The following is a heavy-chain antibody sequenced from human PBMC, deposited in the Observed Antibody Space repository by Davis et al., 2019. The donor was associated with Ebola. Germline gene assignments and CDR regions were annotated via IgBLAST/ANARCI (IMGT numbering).Heavy chain of an antibody. J-gene: IGHJ3*01. Sequence: SETLSLTCTVSGGSINSDYWSWIRQPPGKGLEWIGYIYYSGDTNYSPSLKSRVTISIDTSKTQFSLKVTSVTAADTAVYYCERDRYHLSTGYDAFDVWGQGTRVTVSS. V-gene: IGHV4-59*01. CDR3: ERDRYHLSTGYDAFDV. D-gene: IGHD5-12*01. CDR1: GGSINSDY. CDR2: IYYSGDT.